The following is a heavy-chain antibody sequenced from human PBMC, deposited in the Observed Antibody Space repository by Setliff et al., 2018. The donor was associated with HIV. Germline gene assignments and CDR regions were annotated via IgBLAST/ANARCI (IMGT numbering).Heavy chain of an antibody. Sequence: SETLSLTCAVYGGSFSGYYWSWIRQPPGKGLEWIGEINHSGSTNYNPSLKSRVAISVDTSKNQLSLKLSSVTAADTAVYYCARATSAKTYYYDSSGYSYAFDIWGQGTMVTVSS. CDR2: INHSGST. V-gene: IGHV4-34*01. J-gene: IGHJ3*02. CDR3: ARATSAKTYYYDSSGYSYAFDI. CDR1: GGSFSGYY. D-gene: IGHD3-22*01.